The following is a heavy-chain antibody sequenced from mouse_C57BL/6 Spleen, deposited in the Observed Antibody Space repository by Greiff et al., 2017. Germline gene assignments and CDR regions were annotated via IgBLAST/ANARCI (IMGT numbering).Heavy chain of an antibody. D-gene: IGHD1-1*01. CDR3: ARIYYYGSYYFDY. V-gene: IGHV1-80*01. J-gene: IGHJ2*01. CDR2: IYPGDGDT. CDR1: GYAFSSYW. Sequence: QVQLQQSGAELVKPGASVKISCKASGYAFSSYWMNWVKQRPGKGLEWIGQIYPGDGDTNYNGKFKGKATLTADKSSSTAYMQLSSLTSEDSAVYFCARIYYYGSYYFDYWGQGTTLTVSS.